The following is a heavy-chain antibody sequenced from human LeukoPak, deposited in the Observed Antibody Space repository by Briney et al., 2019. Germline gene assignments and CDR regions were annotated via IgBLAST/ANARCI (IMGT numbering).Heavy chain of an antibody. J-gene: IGHJ4*02. CDR2: MYTSGDT. CDR1: GGSLSGYY. D-gene: IGHD3-10*01. Sequence: SETLSLTCTVSGGSLSGYYWTWIRQPADKRLEWLGRMYTSGDTYYNPSLRSRLTISLDKAKNQISLDVRSVTAADTAVYFGVQTPGFYGLDLWGQGALVTVSS. CDR3: VQTPGFYGLDL. V-gene: IGHV4-4*07.